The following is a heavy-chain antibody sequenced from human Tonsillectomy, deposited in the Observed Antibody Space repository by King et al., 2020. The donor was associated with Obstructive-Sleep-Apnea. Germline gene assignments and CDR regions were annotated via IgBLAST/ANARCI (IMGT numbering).Heavy chain of an antibody. Sequence: VQLQESGPGLVKTSETLSLTCTVSGGSISSYYWGWLRQPPGKGLQWIGHVYYSGNTNFNPSLKSRVTISVDTSKNQFSLSLNSVTAADTAVYYCVGSSLTFNWFDPWGQGTVVTVSS. J-gene: IGHJ5*01. D-gene: IGHD6-13*01. CDR1: GGSISSYY. CDR2: VYYSGNT. V-gene: IGHV4-59*08. CDR3: VGSSLTFNWFDP.